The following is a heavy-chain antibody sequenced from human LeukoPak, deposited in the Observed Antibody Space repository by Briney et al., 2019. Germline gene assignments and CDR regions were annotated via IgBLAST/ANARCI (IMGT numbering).Heavy chain of an antibody. CDR3: ARDVEDDVGVFDY. V-gene: IGHV4-59*01. CDR2: VIYSGST. J-gene: IGHJ4*02. D-gene: IGHD3-16*01. CDR1: GGSTSGYY. Sequence: SETLSLTCTVSGGSTSGYYWSWIRQAPGKGLEWIGYVIYSGSTNYNPTLKSRVTISVDMSKNQFSLKLTSVTAADTAVYYCARDVEDDVGVFDYWGQGILVTVSS.